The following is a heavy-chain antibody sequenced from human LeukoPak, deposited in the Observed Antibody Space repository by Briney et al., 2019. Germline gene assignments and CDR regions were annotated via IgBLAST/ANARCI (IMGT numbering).Heavy chain of an antibody. V-gene: IGHV3-30-3*01. Sequence: QSGGSLRLSCAASGLTFSSYAMHWVRQAPGKGLERVAVISYDGSNKYYADSVKGRFTISRDNSKNTLYLQMNSLRAEDTAVYYCAREKNDYYDSSGYDNWFDPWGQGTLVTVSS. CDR1: GLTFSSYA. CDR3: AREKNDYYDSSGYDNWFDP. J-gene: IGHJ5*02. CDR2: ISYDGSNK. D-gene: IGHD3-22*01.